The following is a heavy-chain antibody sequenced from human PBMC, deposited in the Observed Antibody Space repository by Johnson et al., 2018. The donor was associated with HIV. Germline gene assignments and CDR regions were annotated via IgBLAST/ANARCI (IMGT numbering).Heavy chain of an antibody. CDR1: GFTFDDYA. V-gene: IGHV3-9*01. Sequence: VQLVESGGGVVQPGRSLRLSCAASGFTFDDYAMHWVRQAPGKGLEWVSGISWNSGSIGYADSVKGRFTISRDNAKNSLYLQMNSLRAEDTAVYYCTTYPNYYDNAFDIWGQGTMVTVS. D-gene: IGHD3-22*01. J-gene: IGHJ3*02. CDR3: TTYPNYYDNAFDI. CDR2: ISWNSGSI.